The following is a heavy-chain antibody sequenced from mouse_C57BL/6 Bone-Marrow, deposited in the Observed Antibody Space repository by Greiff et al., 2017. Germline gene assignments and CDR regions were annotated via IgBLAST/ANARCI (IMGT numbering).Heavy chain of an antibody. CDR2: INPSNGGT. J-gene: IGHJ3*01. CDR1: GYTFTSYW. V-gene: IGHV1-53*01. Sequence: QVQLQQSGTELVKPGASVKLSCKASGYTFTSYWMHWVKQRPGQGLEWIGKINPSNGGTNYNEKFKSKATLTVDKSSSTAYMQLSSLTSEDVAFYYCARSETPAWFAYWGQGTLVTVSA. CDR3: ARSETPAWFAY.